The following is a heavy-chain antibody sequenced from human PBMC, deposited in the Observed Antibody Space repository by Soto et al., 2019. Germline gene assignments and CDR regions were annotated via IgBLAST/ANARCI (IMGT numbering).Heavy chain of an antibody. CDR3: AKTGIAAAATVY. D-gene: IGHD6-13*01. J-gene: IGHJ4*02. CDR1: GFTFSSYG. CDR2: ISYDGSNK. V-gene: IGHV3-30*18. Sequence: GGSLRLSCAASGFTFSSYGMPWVRQAPGKGLEWVAGISYDGSNKYYADAVKGRFTISRDNSKNTLYLQMNSLRAEDTAVYYCAKTGIAAAATVYWGQGTLVTVSS.